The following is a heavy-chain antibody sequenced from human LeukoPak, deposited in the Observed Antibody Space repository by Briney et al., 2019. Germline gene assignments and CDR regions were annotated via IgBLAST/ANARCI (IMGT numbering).Heavy chain of an antibody. CDR2: IWFDGSVK. CDR3: AKDTAVQFLEPAF. V-gene: IGHV3-33*06. J-gene: IGHJ4*02. D-gene: IGHD3-3*01. Sequence: PGGSLRLSCAASGFTFNTHGMHWVRQDPGKGLEWVAAIWFDGSVKHYSDAVKGRFTISRDNSLNTLHLQMNSLRVEDTAVYYCAKDTAVQFLEPAFWGQGTLVTVSS. CDR1: GFTFNTHG.